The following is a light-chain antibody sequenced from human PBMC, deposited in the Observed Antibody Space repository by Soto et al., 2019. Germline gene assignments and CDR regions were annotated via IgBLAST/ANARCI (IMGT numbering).Light chain of an antibody. V-gene: IGKV3-20*01. J-gene: IGKJ3*01. CDR2: DSS. CDR3: QHYGMSPSLFT. CDR1: QSVSSTY. Sequence: EIVLTQSPGTLSLSPGERATLSCRASQSVSSTYLAWYQQKPGQAPRLLIYDSSSRATGIPDRFSCSRSVAVFTLTNSRLETDDFAVYYYQHYGMSPSLFTFGPGTKVEIK.